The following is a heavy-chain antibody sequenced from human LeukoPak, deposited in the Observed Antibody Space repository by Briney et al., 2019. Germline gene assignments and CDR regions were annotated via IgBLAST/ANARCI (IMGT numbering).Heavy chain of an antibody. CDR2: IDHSGTT. Sequence: SETLSLTCAVYDGSFSGYYWSWIRQPPGKGLEWIGEIDHSGTTNYNPSLESRVTISGDTSKKQVSLRLNSVIAADTAVYYCARGRVAATSVTAYWGQGTLVTVSS. D-gene: IGHD2-15*01. CDR3: ARGRVAATSVTAY. V-gene: IGHV4-34*01. CDR1: DGSFSGYY. J-gene: IGHJ4*02.